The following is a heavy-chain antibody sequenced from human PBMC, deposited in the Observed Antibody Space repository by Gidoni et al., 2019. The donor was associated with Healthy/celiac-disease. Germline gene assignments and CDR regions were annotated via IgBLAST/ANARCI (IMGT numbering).Heavy chain of an antibody. J-gene: IGHJ3*02. CDR3: AREQREVLLWFREPDRAFDI. V-gene: IGHV3-48*03. CDR1: GFTFSSSE. D-gene: IGHD3-10*01. Sequence: EVQLVESGGGLVQPGGSLRLSCAASGFTFSSSEMNWVRQAPGKGLEWVSYISSSGSTIYYADSVKGRFTISRDNAKNSLYLQMNSLRAEDTAVYYCAREQREVLLWFREPDRAFDIWGQGTMVTVSS. CDR2: ISSSGSTI.